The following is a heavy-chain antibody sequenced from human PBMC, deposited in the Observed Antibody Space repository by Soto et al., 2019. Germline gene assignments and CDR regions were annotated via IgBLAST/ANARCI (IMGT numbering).Heavy chain of an antibody. CDR2: ISGTGGST. V-gene: IGHV3-23*01. CDR3: AKDKGWLSVS. CDR1: GFTFSNHG. J-gene: IGHJ5*02. Sequence: EVQLLESGGGLVQPGGSLRLSCAASGFTFSNHGMSWVRQAPGKGLEWVSAISGTGGSTYYTDSVKGRFTISRDNSKNTLSLQVNTLSAEDTAVYYCAKDKGWLSVSWGQGTLVTVSS. D-gene: IGHD3-9*01.